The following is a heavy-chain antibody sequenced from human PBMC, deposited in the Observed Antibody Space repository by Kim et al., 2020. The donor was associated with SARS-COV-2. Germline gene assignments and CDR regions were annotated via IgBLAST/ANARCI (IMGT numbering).Heavy chain of an antibody. CDR1: GFTVSSNY. D-gene: IGHD3-22*01. J-gene: IGHJ3*02. CDR3: ASYYYDSSGYYYGAFDI. V-gene: IGHV3-53*01. Sequence: GGSLRLSCAASGFTVSSNYMSWVRQAPGKGLEWVSVIYSGGSTYYADSVKGRFTISRDNSKNKLYLQMNSLRAEDTAVYYCASYYYDSSGYYYGAFDIWGQGTMVTVSS. CDR2: IYSGGST.